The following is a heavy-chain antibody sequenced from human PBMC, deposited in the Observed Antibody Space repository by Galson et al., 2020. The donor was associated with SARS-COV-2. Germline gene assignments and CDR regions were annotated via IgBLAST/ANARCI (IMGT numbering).Heavy chain of an antibody. V-gene: IGHV3-53*01. D-gene: IGHD2-15*01. CDR3: ARDGQGFCSGDTCYGDAFDI. CDR2: IFSGGST. J-gene: IGHJ3*02. Sequence: GGSLRLSCAASGFTVSSNYMSWVRQAPGKGLEWVSVIFSGGSTYYTDSVKGRFTISRDNTKNTLYLQMNSLRAEDTAMYYCARDGQGFCSGDTCYGDAFDIWGQGTMVTVSS. CDR1: GFTVSSNY.